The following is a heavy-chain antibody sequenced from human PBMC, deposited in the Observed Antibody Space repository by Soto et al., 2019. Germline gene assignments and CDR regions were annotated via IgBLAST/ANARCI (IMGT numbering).Heavy chain of an antibody. J-gene: IGHJ6*02. Sequence: QVQLVESGGGVVQPAGSLRLSCAASGFTFRNHAMHWVRQAPGKGLECLAVIAYDGSNAFYSDSVNGRFTISRHNSKNTLYLHMNSLGSVDTGVYYCARGEREDSLVVDDARPEEYGIDIWGQGTTVTVSS. CDR2: IAYDGSNA. CDR1: GFTFRNHA. V-gene: IGHV3-30-3*01. CDR3: ARGEREDSLVVDDARPEEYGIDI. D-gene: IGHD2-15*01.